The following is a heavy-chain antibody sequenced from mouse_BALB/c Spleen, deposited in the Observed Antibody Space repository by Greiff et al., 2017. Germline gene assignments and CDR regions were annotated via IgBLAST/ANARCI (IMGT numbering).Heavy chain of an antibody. J-gene: IGHJ2*01. Sequence: DVMLVESGGGLVQPGGSMKLSCVASGFTFSNYWMNWVRQSPEKGLEWVAEIRLKSNNYATHYAESVKGRFTISRDDSKSSVYLQMNNLRAEDTGIYYCTRPTANYFDYWGQGTTLTVSS. CDR3: TRPTANYFDY. CDR2: IRLKSNNYAT. V-gene: IGHV6-6*02. CDR1: GFTFSNYW. D-gene: IGHD1-2*01.